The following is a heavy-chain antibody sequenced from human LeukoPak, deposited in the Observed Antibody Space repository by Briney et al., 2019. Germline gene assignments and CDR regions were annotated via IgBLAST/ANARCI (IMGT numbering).Heavy chain of an antibody. CDR1: GFTFSSYW. Sequence: GGSLRLSCAASGFTFSSYWMSWVRQGPGQGLEWVANIKQDGSEKYYVDSVKGRFTISRDNAKNSLYLQMNSLRADDTAVYYCARDRPRGYSYGTVVDYWGQGTLVTVSS. CDR3: ARDRPRGYSYGTVVDY. CDR2: IKQDGSEK. J-gene: IGHJ4*02. D-gene: IGHD5-18*01. V-gene: IGHV3-7*01.